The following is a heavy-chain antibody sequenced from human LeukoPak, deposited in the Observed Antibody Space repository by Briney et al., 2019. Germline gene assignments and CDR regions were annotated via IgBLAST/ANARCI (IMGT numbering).Heavy chain of an antibody. D-gene: IGHD5-12*01. V-gene: IGHV3-53*01. CDR2: IYSGGST. CDR3: ARESGYDSYFDY. Sequence: GGSLGLSCAASGFTVSSNYMSWVRQAPGKGLEWVSVIYSGGSTYYADSVKGRFTISRDNSKNTLYLQMNSLRAEDTAVYYCARESGYDSYFDYWGQGTLVTVSS. J-gene: IGHJ4*02. CDR1: GFTVSSNY.